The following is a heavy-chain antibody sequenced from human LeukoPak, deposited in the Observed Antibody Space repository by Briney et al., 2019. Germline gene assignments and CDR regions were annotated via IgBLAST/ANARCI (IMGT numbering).Heavy chain of an antibody. J-gene: IGHJ4*02. Sequence: GGSLRLSCATAGFTFSSYVMHWVRRTPGKGLVWVSRISHDGFISYADSVKGRFTISRDNAKNTLILQMNSLRAEDTAVYYCARDWVYKIDYWGRGTLVTVSS. D-gene: IGHD5-24*01. CDR3: ARDWVYKIDY. CDR2: ISHDGFI. V-gene: IGHV3-74*01. CDR1: GFTFSSYV.